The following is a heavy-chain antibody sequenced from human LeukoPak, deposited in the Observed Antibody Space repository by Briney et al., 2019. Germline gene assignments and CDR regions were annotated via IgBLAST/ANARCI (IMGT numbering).Heavy chain of an antibody. V-gene: IGHV5-51*01. J-gene: IGHJ4*02. CDR3: ARRGYCSGGSCYGVETDY. Sequence: GESLKISCKASGYSFTSYWIGWVRQLPGKGLEWMGIIYPGDSDTRYSPSFQGQVTISADKSISTAYLQWSSLKASDTAIYYCARRGYCSGGSCYGVETDYWGQGTLVTVSS. D-gene: IGHD2-15*01. CDR2: IYPGDSDT. CDR1: GYSFTSYW.